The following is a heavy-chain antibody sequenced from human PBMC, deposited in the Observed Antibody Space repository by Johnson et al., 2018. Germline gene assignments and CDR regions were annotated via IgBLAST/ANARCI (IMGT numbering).Heavy chain of an antibody. V-gene: IGHV3-23*04. Sequence: VQLVQSGGGVVQPGRSLRLSCAASGFTFSSYGMHWVRQAPGKGLEWVSAISGSGVATYYADTVKGRFTISRDNSKNKLYLQMNSLRAEDTAVYYCARGEVAAAGTAFDVWGQGTMVTGSS. J-gene: IGHJ3*01. CDR2: ISGSGVAT. CDR3: ARGEVAAAGTAFDV. CDR1: GFTFSSYG. D-gene: IGHD6-13*01.